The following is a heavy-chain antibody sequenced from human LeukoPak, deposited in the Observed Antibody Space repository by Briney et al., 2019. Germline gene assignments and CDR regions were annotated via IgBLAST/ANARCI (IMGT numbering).Heavy chain of an antibody. V-gene: IGHV3-30*04. CDR2: ISYDGSNK. D-gene: IGHD1-26*01. J-gene: IGHJ6*02. CDR1: GFTFGSYA. CDR3: ARVSRSYGYYYYYGMDV. Sequence: GGSLRLSCAASGFTFGSYAMYWVRQAPGQGLEWVAVISYDGSNKYYADSVKGRFTIARDNSKNTLYLQMNSLRAEDTAVYYCARVSRSYGYYYYYGMDVWGQGTTVTVSS.